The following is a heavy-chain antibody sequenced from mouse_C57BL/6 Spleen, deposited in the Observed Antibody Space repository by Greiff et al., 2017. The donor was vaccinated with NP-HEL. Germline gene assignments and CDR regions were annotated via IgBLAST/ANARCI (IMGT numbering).Heavy chain of an antibody. CDR1: GYTFTSYW. Sequence: QVQLQQPGAELVRPGSSVKLSCKASGYTFTSYWMHWVKQRPIQGLEWIGNIDPSDSDTHYNQKFKDKATLTVDKSSSTAYMQLSSLTSEDSAVYYCARGNYIDYWGQGTTLTVSS. D-gene: IGHD2-12*01. CDR2: IDPSDSDT. V-gene: IGHV1-52*01. CDR3: ARGNYIDY. J-gene: IGHJ2*01.